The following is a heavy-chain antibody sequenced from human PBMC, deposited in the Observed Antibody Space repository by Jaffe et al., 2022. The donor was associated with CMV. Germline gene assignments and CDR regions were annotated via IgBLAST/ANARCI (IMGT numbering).Heavy chain of an antibody. J-gene: IGHJ6*02. CDR2: INHSGST. CDR1: GGSFSGYY. D-gene: IGHD5-12*01. CDR3: ARRHSGYDLSLNRPHYYYYGMDV. V-gene: IGHV4-34*01. Sequence: QVQLQQWGAGLLKPSETLSLTCAVYGGSFSGYYWSWIRQPPGKGLEWIGEINHSGSTNYNPSLKSRVTISVDTSKNQFSLKLSSVTAADTAVYYCARRHSGYDLSLNRPHYYYYGMDVWGQGTTVTVSS.